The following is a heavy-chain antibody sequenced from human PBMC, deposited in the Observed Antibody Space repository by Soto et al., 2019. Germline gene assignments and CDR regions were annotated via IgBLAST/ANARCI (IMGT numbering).Heavy chain of an antibody. CDR2: IYYSGST. V-gene: IGHV4-59*01. CDR1: GGSISSYY. D-gene: IGHD3-9*01. J-gene: IGHJ3*02. CDR3: ARDPHLSHYDILTGPDAFDI. Sequence: SETLSLTCTVSGGSISSYYWSWIRQPPGKGLEWIGYIYYSGSTNYNPSLKSRVTISVDTSKNQFSLKLSSVTAADTAVYYCARDPHLSHYDILTGPDAFDIWGQGTMVTVSS.